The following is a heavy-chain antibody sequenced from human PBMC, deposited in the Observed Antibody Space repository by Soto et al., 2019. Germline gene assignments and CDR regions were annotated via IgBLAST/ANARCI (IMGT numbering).Heavy chain of an antibody. J-gene: IGHJ5*02. CDR1: GGSISSYY. D-gene: IGHD1-1*01. CDR3: ARETLMYNWNDAPPVRNWFDP. V-gene: IGHV4-59*01. CDR2: IYYSGST. Sequence: PSETLSLTCTVSGGSISSYYWSWIRQPPGKGLEWIGYIYYSGSTNYNPSLKSRVTISVDTSKNQFSLKLSSVTAADTAVYYCARETLMYNWNDAPPVRNWFDPWGQGTLVTVSS.